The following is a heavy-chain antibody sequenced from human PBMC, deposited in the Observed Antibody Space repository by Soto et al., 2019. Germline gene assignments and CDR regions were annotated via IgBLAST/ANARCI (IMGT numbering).Heavy chain of an antibody. CDR1: GGSISSGCYS. J-gene: IGHJ4*02. CDR3: ARAVSGYSGYIIDY. CDR2: IYHSGST. V-gene: IGHV4-30-2*01. Sequence: SETLSLTCTVSGGSISSGCYSWSWIRQPPGKGLEWIGYIYHSGSTYYNPSLKSRVTISVDRSKNQFSLKLSSVTAADTAVYYCARAVSGYSGYIIDYWGQGTLVTVSS. D-gene: IGHD5-12*01.